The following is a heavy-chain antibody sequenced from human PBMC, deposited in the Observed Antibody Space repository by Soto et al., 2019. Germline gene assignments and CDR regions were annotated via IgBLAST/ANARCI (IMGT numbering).Heavy chain of an antibody. V-gene: IGHV3-30*18. J-gene: IGHJ6*02. D-gene: IGHD5-18*01. CDR1: GFTFNSYG. CDR3: AKDQKAQLWSYFHYYYYGMDV. CDR2: ISYDGSNK. Sequence: QVQLVESGGGVVQPGRSLRLSCGASGFTFNSYGMHWVRQAPGKGLEWVAVISYDGSNKYYADPVKGRLTISRDNSKNTLYLQMNSLRAEDTAVYYCAKDQKAQLWSYFHYYYYGMDVWGQGTTVTVSS.